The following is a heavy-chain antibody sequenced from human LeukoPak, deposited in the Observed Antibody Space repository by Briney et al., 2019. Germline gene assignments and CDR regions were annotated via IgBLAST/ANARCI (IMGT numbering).Heavy chain of an antibody. J-gene: IGHJ5*02. D-gene: IGHD6-13*01. CDR2: MNPNTGVT. V-gene: IGHV1-2*02. CDR3: VRDRGAEQQLSSWFDP. Sequence: GASVKASCKASGYTFTGFYMHWVRQAPGQGLEWMGWMNPNTGVTNHAQQFQGRVTMTRDTSISTAYMELSRLRSDDTAVYYCVRDRGAEQQLSSWFDPWGQGTLVTVSS. CDR1: GYTFTGFY.